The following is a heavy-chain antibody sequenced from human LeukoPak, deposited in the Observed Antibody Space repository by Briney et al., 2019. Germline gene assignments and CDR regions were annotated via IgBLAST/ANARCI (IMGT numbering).Heavy chain of an antibody. Sequence: GGSLRLSCAASGFTFSSYGMHWVRQAPGKGLEWVAVISYDGSNKYYADSVKGRFTISRDNSKNTLYLQMNSLRAEDTAVYYRAKVWDSSGWYGEFDYWGQGTLVTVSS. V-gene: IGHV3-30*18. CDR3: AKVWDSSGWYGEFDY. CDR2: ISYDGSNK. D-gene: IGHD6-19*01. J-gene: IGHJ4*02. CDR1: GFTFSSYG.